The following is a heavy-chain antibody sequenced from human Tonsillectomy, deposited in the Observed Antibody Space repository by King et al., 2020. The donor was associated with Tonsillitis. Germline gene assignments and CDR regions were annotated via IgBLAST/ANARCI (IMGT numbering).Heavy chain of an antibody. Sequence: VQLVESGGGLVQPGGSLRLSCAASGFSFSDYAMSWVRQTPGKGLEWVSGISGGGGSKYYADSLEGRFTISRDKSKNTLYLQMNSLRADDTAVYYCAKVAGSDWPEYLHPWGQGTLVTVSS. CDR3: AKVAGSDWPEYLHP. D-gene: IGHD3-9*01. CDR1: GFSFSDYA. J-gene: IGHJ1*01. V-gene: IGHV3-23*04. CDR2: ISGGGGSK.